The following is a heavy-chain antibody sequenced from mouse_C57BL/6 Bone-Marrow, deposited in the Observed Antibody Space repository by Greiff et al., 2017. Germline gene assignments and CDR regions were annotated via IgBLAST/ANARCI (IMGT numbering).Heavy chain of an antibody. V-gene: IGHV5-6*02. CDR2: ISSGGSYT. CDR1: GFTFSSYG. Sequence: EVMLVESGGDLVKPGGSLKLSCAASGFTFSSYGMSWVRQTPDKRLEWVATISSGGSYTYYPDSVKGRFTISRDNAKNTLYLQMSSLKSEDTAMYYCARELPRAMDYWGQGTSVTVSS. CDR3: ARELPRAMDY. J-gene: IGHJ4*01.